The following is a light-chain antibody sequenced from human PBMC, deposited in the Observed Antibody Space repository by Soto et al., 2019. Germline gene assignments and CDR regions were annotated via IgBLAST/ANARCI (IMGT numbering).Light chain of an antibody. V-gene: IGKV3-20*01. CDR2: GAS. J-gene: IGKJ1*01. CDR3: QQYEAVVT. Sequence: EIVLTQSPGTLSLSPGERSTLSFRASQSLTNNYFAWYQQKPGRALRLLIDGASTRATGIPDRFSGSGSGTDFTLTISRLEPEDVAVYYCQQYEAVVTFGQGTKVDI. CDR1: QSLTNNY.